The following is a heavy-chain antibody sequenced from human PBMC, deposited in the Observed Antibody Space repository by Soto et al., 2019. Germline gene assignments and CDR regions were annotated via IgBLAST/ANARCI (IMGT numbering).Heavy chain of an antibody. CDR2: ISGGNGNI. CDR1: RYTFTNYA. J-gene: IGHJ4*02. Sequence: ASVKVSCKAPRYTFTNYAIHWVRQAPGQRLGWMGWISGGNGNIYYSQHFQGRVTITRDTSASTAYMELSSLRSEDTAVYYCLSSGSASFDYWGQGTLVTVSS. CDR3: LSSGSASFDY. V-gene: IGHV1-3*01. D-gene: IGHD1-26*01.